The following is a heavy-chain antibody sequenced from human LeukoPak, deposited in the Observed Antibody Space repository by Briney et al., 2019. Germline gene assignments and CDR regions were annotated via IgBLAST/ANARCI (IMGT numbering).Heavy chain of an antibody. CDR1: GGSISSYY. V-gene: IGHV4-59*01. J-gene: IGHJ5*02. D-gene: IGHD3-3*01. CDR3: ARLPPPITIFGVVTHRNWFDP. Sequence: PSETLSLTCTVSGGSISSYYWSWIRQPPGKGLEWIGYIYYSGSTNYNPSLKSRVTISVDTSKNQFSLKLSSVTAADTAVYYCARLPPPITIFGVVTHRNWFDPWGQGTLVTVSS. CDR2: IYYSGST.